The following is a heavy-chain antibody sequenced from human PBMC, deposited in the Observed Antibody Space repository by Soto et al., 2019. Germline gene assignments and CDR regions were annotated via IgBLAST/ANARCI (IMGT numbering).Heavy chain of an antibody. CDR1: GGSFSGYY. CDR2: INHSGST. J-gene: IGHJ5*02. D-gene: IGHD3-10*01. CDR3: AREAWLSWFDP. V-gene: IGHV4-34*01. Sequence: SETLSLTCAVYGGSFSGYYWSWIRQPPGKGLEWIGEINHSGSTNYNPSLKSRVTISVDTSKNQFSLKLSSVTAADTAVYYCAREAWLSWFDPWGQGTRVT.